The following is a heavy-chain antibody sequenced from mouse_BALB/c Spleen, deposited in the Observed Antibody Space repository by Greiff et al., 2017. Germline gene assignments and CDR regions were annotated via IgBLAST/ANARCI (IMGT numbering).Heavy chain of an antibody. V-gene: IGHV1-53*01. CDR2: INPGSGGT. J-gene: IGHJ3*01. CDR3: ARRGYGSSYGFAY. Sequence: QVQLQQPGAELVKPGASVKLSCKASGYTFTSYWMHWVKQRPGQGLEWIGVINPGSGGTNYNEKFKGKATLTADKSSSTAYMQLSSLTSDDSAVYFCARRGYGSSYGFAYWGQGTLVTVS. D-gene: IGHD1-1*01. CDR1: GYTFTSYW.